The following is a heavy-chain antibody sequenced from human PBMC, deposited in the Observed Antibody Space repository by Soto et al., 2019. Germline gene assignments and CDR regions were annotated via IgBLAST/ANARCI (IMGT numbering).Heavy chain of an antibody. CDR1: GYTFTSYG. CDR2: ISAYNGNT. D-gene: IGHD3-22*01. V-gene: IGHV1-18*01. CDR3: ARDGIYYYDSSGYYYY. J-gene: IGHJ4*02. Sequence: GASVKVSCKASGYTFTSYGISWVRQAPGQGLEWMGWISAYNGNTNYAQKLQGRVTMTTDTSTSTAYMELRSLRSDDTAVYYCARDGIYYYDSSGYYYYWGQGTLVTVSS.